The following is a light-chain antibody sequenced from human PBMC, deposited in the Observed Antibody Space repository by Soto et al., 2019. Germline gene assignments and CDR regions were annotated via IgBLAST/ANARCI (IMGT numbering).Light chain of an antibody. CDR1: QSVSSR. CDR2: GAS. CDR3: QQYNSYSPT. V-gene: IGKV3-15*01. Sequence: EIVLTQSPGTLSLSPGERATLSCRAIQSVSSRLAWYQQKPGQAPRLLISGASTRATGFPARFSGGGSGTEFTLTISSLQPDDFATYYCQQYNSYSPTFGQGTKVDIK. J-gene: IGKJ1*01.